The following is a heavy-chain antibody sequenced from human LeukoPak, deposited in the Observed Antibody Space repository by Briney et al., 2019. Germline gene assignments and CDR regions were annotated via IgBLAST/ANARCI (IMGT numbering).Heavy chain of an antibody. J-gene: IGHJ4*02. CDR3: TRDRGAYNLYDY. V-gene: IGHV3-49*03. CDR2: IRSKAYGETA. Sequence: PGRSLRLSCTASGFTFGDYAMSWIRRAPGKGLEWVGFIRSKAYGETADYAASVKGRFTISRDDSKAIAYLQMNSLKTEDTAVYHCTRDRGAYNLYDYWGQGTLVTVSS. D-gene: IGHD1-1*01. CDR1: GFTFGDYA.